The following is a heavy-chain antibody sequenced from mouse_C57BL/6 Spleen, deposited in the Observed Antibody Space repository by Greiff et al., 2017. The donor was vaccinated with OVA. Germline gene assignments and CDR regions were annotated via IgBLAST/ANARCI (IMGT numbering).Heavy chain of an antibody. CDR2: IYPRSGNT. CDR3: AMAGVTTGGNYYAMDY. V-gene: IGHV1-81*01. J-gene: IGHJ4*01. D-gene: IGHD2-2*01. Sequence: QVQLQQSGAELARPGASEKLSCKASGYTFTSYGISWVKQRTGQGLEWIGEIYPRSGNTYYNEKFKGKATLTADKSSSTAYMELRSLTSKDSAVDFCAMAGVTTGGNYYAMDYWGQGTAVTVSS. CDR1: GYTFTSYG.